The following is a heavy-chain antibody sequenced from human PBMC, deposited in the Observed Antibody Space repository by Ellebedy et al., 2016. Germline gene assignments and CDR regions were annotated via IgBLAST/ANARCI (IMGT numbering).Heavy chain of an antibody. CDR3: ARDAPYGAVADFYWYFDL. D-gene: IGHD6-19*01. CDR2: ISYDGSNK. CDR1: GFTFSSYA. V-gene: IGHV3-30-3*01. J-gene: IGHJ2*01. Sequence: GESLKISCAASGFTFSSYAMHWVRQAPGKGLEWVAVISYDGSNKYYADSVKGRFTISRDNSKNTLYLQMNSLRAEDTAVYYCARDAPYGAVADFYWYFDLWGRGTLVTVSS.